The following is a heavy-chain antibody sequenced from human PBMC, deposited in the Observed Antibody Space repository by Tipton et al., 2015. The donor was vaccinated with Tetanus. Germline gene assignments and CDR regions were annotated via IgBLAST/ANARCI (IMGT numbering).Heavy chain of an antibody. J-gene: IGHJ5*02. CDR2: IYSGGDT. CDR1: GFSISTCY. V-gene: IGHV3-53*01. CDR3: AKDPASRGWFDP. Sequence: GSLRLSCAASGFSISTCYINWVRQAPGKGLEWVSVIYSGGDTFYADSVKGRFSISRDNSKNTVYLQMNSLRDEDTAVYYCAKDPASRGWFDPWGQGTLVSVSS.